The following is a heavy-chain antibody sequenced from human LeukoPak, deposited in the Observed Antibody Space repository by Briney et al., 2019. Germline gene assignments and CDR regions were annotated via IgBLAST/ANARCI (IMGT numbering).Heavy chain of an antibody. CDR2: IYPGDSDT. CDR1: GYSFTSYL. D-gene: IGHD1-7*01. V-gene: IGHV5-51*03. J-gene: IGHJ4*02. Sequence: PAQSLKISCKGSGYSFTSYLIGWVRQMPGKGLEWMGIIYPGDSDTRYSPSFQGQVTISADKSISTAYLQWISLIASANAIYYCARPGMSGTTGSFDYWGQGTLVTVSS. CDR3: ARPGMSGTTGSFDY.